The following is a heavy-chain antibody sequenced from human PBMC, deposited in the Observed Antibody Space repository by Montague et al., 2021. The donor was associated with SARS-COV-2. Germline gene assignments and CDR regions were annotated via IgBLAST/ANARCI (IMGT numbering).Heavy chain of an antibody. CDR3: ARGRRPVVVPGAGPAGRAFDI. V-gene: IGHV4-39*07. CDR2: IYYSGST. J-gene: IGHJ3*02. Sequence: SETLSLTCTVSGGPISSSSYYWGWIRQAPGKGLEWIGSIYYSGSTYYNPSVKSGVTISEDTSKNQFYLRLNPVTAADTAVYYCARGRRPVVVPGAGPAGRAFDIWGQGTMVTVSS. CDR1: GGPISSSSYY. D-gene: IGHD2-2*01.